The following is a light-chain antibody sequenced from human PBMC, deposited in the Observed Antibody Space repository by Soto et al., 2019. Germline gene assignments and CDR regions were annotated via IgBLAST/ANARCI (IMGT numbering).Light chain of an antibody. Sequence: DIQMTQSPSTLSASVGKKITITCRASQKINSWLAWYQQKPGKAPKLLIYDASSLESGVLSRFSGSGSGTEFTLTISSLQPDDFATYYCQQYNSYSPLTFGGGTKVDIK. V-gene: IGKV1-5*01. CDR1: QKINSW. J-gene: IGKJ4*01. CDR2: DAS. CDR3: QQYNSYSPLT.